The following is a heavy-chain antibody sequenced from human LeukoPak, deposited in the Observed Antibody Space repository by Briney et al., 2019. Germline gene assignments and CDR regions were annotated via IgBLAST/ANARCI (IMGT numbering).Heavy chain of an antibody. J-gene: IGHJ3*02. CDR3: VRRIVGATGAFDI. CDR2: IYYSGST. V-gene: IGHV4-39*01. D-gene: IGHD1-26*01. Sequence: PTETLSLTCTVSGGSISSSSYYWGWIRQPPGKGLEWIGSIYYSGSTYYNPSLKSRVTISVDTSKNQFSLKLSSVTAADTAVYYCVRRIVGATGAFDIWGQGTTVTVSS. CDR1: GGSISSSSYY.